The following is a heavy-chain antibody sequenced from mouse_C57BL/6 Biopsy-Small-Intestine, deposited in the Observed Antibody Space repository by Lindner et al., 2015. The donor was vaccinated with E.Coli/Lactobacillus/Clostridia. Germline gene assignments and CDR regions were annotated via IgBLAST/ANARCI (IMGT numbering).Heavy chain of an antibody. D-gene: IGHD2-5*01. CDR1: GYSFTGYY. CDR3: AKSTYYSNWGAMDY. Sequence: VQLQESGPELVKPGASVNISCKASGYSFTGYYVHWVKEGPEKSLEYIGEINPSTGGAAYNQKFKAKATLTVDKSSSTAFMQLKSLTSEDSAVYYCAKSTYYSNWGAMDYWGQGTSVTVSS. V-gene: IGHV1-42*01. J-gene: IGHJ4*01. CDR2: INPSTGGA.